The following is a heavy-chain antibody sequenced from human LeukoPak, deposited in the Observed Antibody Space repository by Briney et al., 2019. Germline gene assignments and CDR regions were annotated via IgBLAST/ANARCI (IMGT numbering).Heavy chain of an antibody. CDR2: ISETGGTI. V-gene: IGHV3-23*01. Sequence: GGSLRLSCAPSGFTFSNYAMSWVRQAPGKGLEWVSAISETGGTIHYADSVRGRFIISRDNSKNTLYLQMNSLRAEDTAVYYCATSFYDSSGYYQTFDYWGQGTLVTVSS. D-gene: IGHD3-22*01. CDR3: ATSFYDSSGYYQTFDY. J-gene: IGHJ4*02. CDR1: GFTFSNYA.